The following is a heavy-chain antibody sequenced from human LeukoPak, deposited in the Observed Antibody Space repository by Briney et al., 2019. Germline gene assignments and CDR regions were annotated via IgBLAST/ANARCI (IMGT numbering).Heavy chain of an antibody. J-gene: IGHJ4*02. CDR2: ISSDSTNI. V-gene: IGHV3-21*01. CDR1: GFTFSIYG. Sequence: GGSLRLSCAASGFTFSIYGMNWVRQAPGEGLEWVASISSDSTNIYYTDSVKGRFTISRDNAKNSLYLQMNSLILEDTAVYYCASDGSGSGDYWGQGTLVTVSS. D-gene: IGHD2-15*01. CDR3: ASDGSGSGDY.